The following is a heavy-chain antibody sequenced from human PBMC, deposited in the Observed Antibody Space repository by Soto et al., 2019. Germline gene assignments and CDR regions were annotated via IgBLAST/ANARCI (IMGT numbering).Heavy chain of an antibody. CDR1: GFSLSSSGVA. CDR2: IYWDDDE. D-gene: IGHD6-13*01. J-gene: IGHJ4*02. V-gene: IGHV2-5*02. Sequence: QITLKESGPTLVKPTQTLTLTCSFSGFSLSSSGVAVGWIRQPPGKALEWLALIYWDDDERYSPSLQRRLTISQDTSKNPVVLRMTHMDPSDTGTYYCAHRRGAAAVAYWGQGTLVTVSS. CDR3: AHRRGAAAVAY.